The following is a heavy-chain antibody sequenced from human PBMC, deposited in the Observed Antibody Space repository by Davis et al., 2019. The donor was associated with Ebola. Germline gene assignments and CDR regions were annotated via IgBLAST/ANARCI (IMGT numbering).Heavy chain of an antibody. Sequence: GESLKISCTASGFTFDGYAMHWVRQAPGKGLEWVAFIRYDGSNKYYADSVKGRFTISRDNAKNTLYLQMNSLRAEDTAVYYCARTQEVGMDVWGKGTTVTVSS. V-gene: IGHV3-33*08. J-gene: IGHJ6*04. CDR3: ARTQEVGMDV. CDR2: IRYDGSNK. CDR1: GFTFDGYA.